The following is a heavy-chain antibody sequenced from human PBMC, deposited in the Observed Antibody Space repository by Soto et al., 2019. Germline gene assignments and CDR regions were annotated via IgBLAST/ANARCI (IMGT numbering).Heavy chain of an antibody. CDR2: ISSSSSYI. D-gene: IGHD4-17*01. Sequence: GGSLRLSCAASGFTFSSYSLNWVRQAPGKGLEWVSSISSSSSYIYYADSVKGRFTISRDNAKNSLYLQMNSLRAEDTAVYYGARGRALTTVVTPGAFDIWGQGTMVTVSS. V-gene: IGHV3-21*01. J-gene: IGHJ3*02. CDR3: ARGRALTTVVTPGAFDI. CDR1: GFTFSSYS.